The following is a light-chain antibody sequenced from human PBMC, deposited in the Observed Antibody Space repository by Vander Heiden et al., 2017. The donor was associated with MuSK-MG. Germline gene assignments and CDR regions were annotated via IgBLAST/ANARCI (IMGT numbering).Light chain of an antibody. CDR3: QQYGSSPQT. Sequence: EIVLTQSPGPLSLSPGERATLPCRASQSVSSSYLAWYQQKPGQAPRLLIYGASSRATGIPDRFSGSGSGTDFTLTISRLEPEDFAVYYCQQYGSSPQTFGQGTKVEIK. V-gene: IGKV3-20*01. CDR1: QSVSSSY. J-gene: IGKJ1*01. CDR2: GAS.